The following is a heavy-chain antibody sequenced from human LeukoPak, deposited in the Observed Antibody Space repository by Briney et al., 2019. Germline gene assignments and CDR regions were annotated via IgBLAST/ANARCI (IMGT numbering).Heavy chain of an antibody. Sequence: SETLSLTFAVYGGSFSGYYWSWFGQPPGKGLEWIGEINHSGSTNYNPSLQSRVTISVDTSNNQFTLKLSSVTAADTAVYYCARGDPVEAAGYSSGYFDYWGQGTLVTVSS. J-gene: IGHJ4*02. V-gene: IGHV4-34*01. CDR1: GGSFSGYY. D-gene: IGHD6-19*01. CDR2: INHSGST. CDR3: ARGDPVEAAGYSSGYFDY.